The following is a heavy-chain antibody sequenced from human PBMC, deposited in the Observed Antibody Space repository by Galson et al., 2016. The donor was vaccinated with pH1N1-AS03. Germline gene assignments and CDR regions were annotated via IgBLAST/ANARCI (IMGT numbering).Heavy chain of an antibody. J-gene: IGHJ4*02. V-gene: IGHV3-66*01. CDR1: GFTINNNY. D-gene: IGHD3-22*01. Sequence: SLRLSCAASGFTINNNYMSWVRQAPGKGLEWVSVIYGGGDTFYADSVKGRFTISRDNSKNTVYLQMSSLRAEDTAVYYCARGQGYNSGYFDTDYWGRGTLVTVSS. CDR2: IYGGGDT. CDR3: ARGQGYNSGYFDTDY.